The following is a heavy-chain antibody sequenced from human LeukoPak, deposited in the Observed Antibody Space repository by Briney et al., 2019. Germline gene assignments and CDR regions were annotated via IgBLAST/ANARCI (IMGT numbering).Heavy chain of an antibody. J-gene: IGHJ4*02. CDR1: GFTVSSNY. CDR3: ARAGSFWHYVY. Sequence: GGSLRLSCAASGFTVSSNYMSWVRQAPGKGLGWVSIIYSGGSTYYADSVKGRFTISRDNAKNSLSLQMNSLRVEDTAVYYCARAGSFWHYVYWGQGTLVTVSS. CDR2: IYSGGST. V-gene: IGHV3-53*01. D-gene: IGHD1-7*01.